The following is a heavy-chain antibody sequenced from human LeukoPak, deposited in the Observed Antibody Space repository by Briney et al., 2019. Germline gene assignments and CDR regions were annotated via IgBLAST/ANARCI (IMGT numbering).Heavy chain of an antibody. J-gene: IGHJ5*02. CDR2: INHSGST. CDR3: ARKIGLKGYSSSSRPNWFDP. Sequence: SETLSLTCAVYGGSFSGYYWSWIRQPPGKGREWIGEINHSGSTNYNPSLKSRVTISVDTSKNQFSLKLSSVTAADTAVYYCARKIGLKGYSSSSRPNWFDPWGQGTLVTVSS. D-gene: IGHD6-13*01. V-gene: IGHV4-34*01. CDR1: GGSFSGYY.